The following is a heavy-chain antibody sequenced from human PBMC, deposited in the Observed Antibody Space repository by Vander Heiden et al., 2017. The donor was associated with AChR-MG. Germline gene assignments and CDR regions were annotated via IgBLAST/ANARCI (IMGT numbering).Heavy chain of an antibody. V-gene: IGHV3-23*01. Sequence: EVQLLESGGGLVQPGGSLRLSCAAAGFTFSGYAMGWVRQAPGKGLEWVSAISGSGGSTYYADSVKGRFTISRDNSKNTLYLQMNSLRAEDTAVYYCAKGRRRILETGGMDVWGQGTTVTVSS. D-gene: IGHD3-3*01. CDR2: ISGSGGST. J-gene: IGHJ6*02. CDR1: GFTFSGYA. CDR3: AKGRRRILETGGMDV.